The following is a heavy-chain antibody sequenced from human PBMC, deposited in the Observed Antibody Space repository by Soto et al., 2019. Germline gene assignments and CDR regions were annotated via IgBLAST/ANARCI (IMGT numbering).Heavy chain of an antibody. V-gene: IGHV2-5*01. J-gene: IGHJ4*02. CDR2: IYYNDDR. D-gene: IGHD5-12*01. CDR1: GFSFTTAGVA. CDR3: AHSDGGYEIIYFDF. Sequence: ASGPTLVNPTQPLTLTCTFSGFSFTTAGVAVGWIRQTPGGALEWLTLIYYNDDRRFSPSLKTRLTITGDTSKNQVVLSLTNVDPGDTATYFCAHSDGGYEIIYFDFWGQGIPVTVSS.